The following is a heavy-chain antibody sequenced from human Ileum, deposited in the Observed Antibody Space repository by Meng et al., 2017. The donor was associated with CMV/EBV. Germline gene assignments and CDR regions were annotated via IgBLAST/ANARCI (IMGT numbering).Heavy chain of an antibody. CDR3: AKYRYGLGFDY. V-gene: IGHV1-2*02. CDR1: EYNFIGYY. D-gene: IGHD5-18*01. Sequence: QVDLVQSGAEVKQPAASVRGSGKASEYNFIGYYMQWVRQAPGQGLEWMGWINPDNGGTNYAQKFQGRVTMTRDTSITTAYMELSRLRSDDTAIYYCAKYRYGLGFDYWGQGTLVTVSS. CDR2: INPDNGGT. J-gene: IGHJ4*02.